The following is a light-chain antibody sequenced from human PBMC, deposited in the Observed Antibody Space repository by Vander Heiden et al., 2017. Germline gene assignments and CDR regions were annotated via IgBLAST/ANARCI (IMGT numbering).Light chain of an antibody. Sequence: DIQITQSPSSLSASVGDRVTITCRASQSSSSYLNWYQQKPGKAPKLLIYAASSLQSGVPSRFSGSGSGTDFTLTISSLQPEDFATYYCQQSYSTRYTFGQGTKLEIK. CDR2: AAS. CDR1: QSSSSY. CDR3: QQSYSTRYT. J-gene: IGKJ2*01. V-gene: IGKV1-39*01.